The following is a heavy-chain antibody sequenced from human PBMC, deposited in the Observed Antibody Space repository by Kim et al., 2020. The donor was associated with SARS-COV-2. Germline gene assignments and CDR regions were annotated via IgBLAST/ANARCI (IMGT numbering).Heavy chain of an antibody. CDR2: IYYSGST. V-gene: IGHV4-59*13. CDR3: ARDTRSYGITGIHYYGMDV. Sequence: SETLSLTCTVSGGSISSYYWSWIRQPPGKGLEWIGYIYYSGSTNYNPSLKSRVTISVDTSKNQFSLKLSSVTAVDTAVYYCARDTRSYGITGIHYYGMDVWGQGTTVTVSS. CDR1: GGSISSYY. J-gene: IGHJ6*02. D-gene: IGHD1-20*01.